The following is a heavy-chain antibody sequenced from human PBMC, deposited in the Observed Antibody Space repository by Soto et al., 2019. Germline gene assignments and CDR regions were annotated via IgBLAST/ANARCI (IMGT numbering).Heavy chain of an antibody. CDR1: GYTFXSYA. Sequence: GASVKVSCKASGYTFXSYAMHWVRQAPGQRLEWMGWINAGNGNTKYSQKFQGRVTITRDTSASTAYMELSSLRSEDTAVYYCARGWKGYCSGGSCYKRLDAFDIWGQGTMVTVS. V-gene: IGHV1-3*01. J-gene: IGHJ3*02. CDR2: INAGNGNT. D-gene: IGHD2-15*01. CDR3: ARGWKGYCSGGSCYKRLDAFDI.